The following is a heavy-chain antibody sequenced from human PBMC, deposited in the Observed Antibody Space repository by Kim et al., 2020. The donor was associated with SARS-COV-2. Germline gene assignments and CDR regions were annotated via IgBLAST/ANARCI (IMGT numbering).Heavy chain of an antibody. CDR3: AKATGYCSGGSCYGYYYYYGMDV. V-gene: IGHV3-30*18. Sequence: GGSLRLSCAASGFTFSSYGMHWVRQAPGKGLEWVAVISYDGSNKYYADSVKGRFTISRDNSKNTLYLQMNSLRAEDTAVYYCAKATGYCSGGSCYGYYYYYGMDVWGQRTTVTVSS. J-gene: IGHJ6*02. CDR2: ISYDGSNK. D-gene: IGHD2-15*01. CDR1: GFTFSSYG.